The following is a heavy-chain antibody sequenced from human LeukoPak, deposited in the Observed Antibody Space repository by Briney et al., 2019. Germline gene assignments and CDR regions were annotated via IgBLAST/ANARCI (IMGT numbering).Heavy chain of an antibody. CDR1: GGSFSGYY. CDR3: ARGSSQLWYLDYGFGC. V-gene: IGHV4-34*01. CDR2: INHSGST. D-gene: IGHD5-18*01. Sequence: PSETLSLTCAVYGGSFSGYYWSWIRQPPGKGLEWIGEINHSGSTNYNPSLKSRVTISVDTSKNQFSLKLSSVTAADTAVYYCARGSSQLWYLDYGFGCWGQGTLVTVSS. J-gene: IGHJ5*01.